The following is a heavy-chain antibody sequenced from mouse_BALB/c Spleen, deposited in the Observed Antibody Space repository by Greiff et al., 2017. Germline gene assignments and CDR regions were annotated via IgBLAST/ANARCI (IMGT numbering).Heavy chain of an antibody. V-gene: IGHV1S81*02. J-gene: IGHJ3*01. CDR2: INPSNGGT. D-gene: IGHD4-1*01. Sequence: VKLMESGAELVKPGASVKLSCKASGYTFTSYYMYWVKQRPGQGLEWIGEINPSNGGTNFNEKFKSKATLTVDKSSSTAYMQLSSLTSEDSAVYYCTREGELGRFAYWGQGTLVTVSA. CDR3: TREGELGRFAY. CDR1: GYTFTSYY.